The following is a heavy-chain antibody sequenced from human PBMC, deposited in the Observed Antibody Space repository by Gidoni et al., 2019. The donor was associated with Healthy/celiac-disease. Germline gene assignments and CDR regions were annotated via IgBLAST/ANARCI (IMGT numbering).Heavy chain of an antibody. D-gene: IGHD6-19*01. J-gene: IGHJ3*02. V-gene: IGHV1-2*02. CDR3: ARVKWEIAVAGTIADAFDI. CDR1: GYTFTGYN. CDR2: INPNSGGT. Sequence: QVQLVQSGAELTKPGASVKVSCKASGYTFTGYNMHWVRQAPGQGREWMGWINPNSGGTNYAQKFQGRVTMTRDTSISTAYMELSRLRSDDTAVYYCARVKWEIAVAGTIADAFDIWGQGTMVTVSS.